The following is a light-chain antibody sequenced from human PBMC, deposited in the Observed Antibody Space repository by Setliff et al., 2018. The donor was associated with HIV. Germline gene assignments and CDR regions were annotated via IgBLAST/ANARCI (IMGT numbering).Light chain of an antibody. CDR2: TAS. V-gene: IGKV1-17*01. Sequence: DIQMTQSPPSLSASVGDRVTITCRASQDIRKDLGWFQQKPGKAPKRLIYTASSLQTGVPSRFRGSGSGTEFTLTISSLQPEDFATYYCLQHNTYPLGVGGGTKVDIK. CDR1: QDIRKD. J-gene: IGKJ4*01. CDR3: LQHNTYPLG.